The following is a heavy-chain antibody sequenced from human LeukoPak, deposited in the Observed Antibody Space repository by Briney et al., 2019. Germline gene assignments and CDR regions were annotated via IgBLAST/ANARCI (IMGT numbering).Heavy chain of an antibody. CDR2: IYYSGST. Sequence: SETLSLTCTVSGGSISSYYWSWIRQPPGKGLEWIGYIYYSGSTNYNPSLKSRVTISVDTSKNQFSLKLSSVTAADTAVYYCARDRITGTTTAFDIWGQGTMSPSLQ. CDR3: ARDRITGTTTAFDI. CDR1: GGSISSYY. V-gene: IGHV4-59*01. D-gene: IGHD1-7*01. J-gene: IGHJ3*02.